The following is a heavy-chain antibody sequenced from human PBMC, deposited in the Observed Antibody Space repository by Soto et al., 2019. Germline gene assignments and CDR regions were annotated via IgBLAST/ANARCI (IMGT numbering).Heavy chain of an antibody. D-gene: IGHD6-13*01. J-gene: IGHJ6*02. CDR3: AREVAAAGTPKTRYYYYGMDV. CDR2: IIPIFGTA. Sequence: QVQLVQSGAEVKKPGSSVKVSCKASGGTFSSYAISWVRQAPGQGLEWMGGIIPIFGTANYAQKFQGRVTITADESTGTAYMELSSLRAEDTAVYYCAREVAAAGTPKTRYYYYGMDVWGQGTTVTVSS. V-gene: IGHV1-69*12. CDR1: GGTFSSYA.